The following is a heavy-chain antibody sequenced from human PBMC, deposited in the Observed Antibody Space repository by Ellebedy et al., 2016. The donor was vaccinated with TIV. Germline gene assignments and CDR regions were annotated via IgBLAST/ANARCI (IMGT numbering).Heavy chain of an antibody. CDR2: ISFDGSNK. Sequence: GESLKISCAASGFTFSSYSMDWVRQAPGKGLECVALISFDGSNKYYADSVKGRFTISRDNSKSTLYLQMNSLRTEDTAVYYCARGGVKNSYAAADYWGQGTLVTVSS. D-gene: IGHD2-2*01. J-gene: IGHJ4*02. CDR1: GFTFSSYS. V-gene: IGHV3-30*03. CDR3: ARGGVKNSYAAADY.